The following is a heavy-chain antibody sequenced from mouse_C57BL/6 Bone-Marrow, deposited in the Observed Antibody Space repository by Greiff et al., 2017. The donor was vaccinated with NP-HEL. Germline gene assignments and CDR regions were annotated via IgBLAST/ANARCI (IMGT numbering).Heavy chain of an antibody. V-gene: IGHV10-3*01. CDR3: VSLYDYDGSPYAMDY. D-gene: IGHD2-4*01. CDR1: GFTFNTYA. Sequence: EVQLQESGGGLVQPKGSLKLSCAASGFTFNTYAMHWVRQAPGKGLEWVARIRSKSSNYATYYADSVKDRITISRDDSTSMLYLQMNNLKTTDTAMYYCVSLYDYDGSPYAMDYWGQGTSVTVSS. CDR2: IRSKSSNYAT. J-gene: IGHJ4*01.